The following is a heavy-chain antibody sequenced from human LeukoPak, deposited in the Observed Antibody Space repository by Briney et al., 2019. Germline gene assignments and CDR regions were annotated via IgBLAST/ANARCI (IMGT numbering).Heavy chain of an antibody. CDR3: AKAGEEWLVFDAFDI. V-gene: IGHV3-23*01. CDR1: GFTFSSYA. Sequence: GGSLRLSCAASGFTFSSYAMSWVRQAPGKGLEWVSAISGSGGSTYYADSVKGRFTISRDNSKNTLYLQMDSLRAEDTAVYYCAKAGEEWLVFDAFDIWGQGTMVTVSS. CDR2: ISGSGGST. D-gene: IGHD6-19*01. J-gene: IGHJ3*02.